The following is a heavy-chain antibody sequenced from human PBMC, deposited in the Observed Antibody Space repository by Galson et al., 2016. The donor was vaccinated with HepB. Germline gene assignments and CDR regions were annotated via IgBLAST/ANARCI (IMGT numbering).Heavy chain of an antibody. Sequence: SLRLSCAASGFTLSHYAMDWVRQAPGKGLEWVAFISYDGSNKYYADSVKGRFTVSRDNSKNTLYLQVNSLRDEDTAVYYCARGYGGNSLDFWGQGTLVTVSS. CDR2: ISYDGSNK. V-gene: IGHV3-30-3*01. CDR1: GFTLSHYA. CDR3: ARGYGGNSLDF. J-gene: IGHJ4*02. D-gene: IGHD4-23*01.